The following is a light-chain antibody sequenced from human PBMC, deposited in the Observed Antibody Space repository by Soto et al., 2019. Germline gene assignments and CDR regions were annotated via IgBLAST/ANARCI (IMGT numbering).Light chain of an antibody. CDR3: QQFDNLPLT. CDR1: QDISNY. V-gene: IGKV1-33*01. CDR2: DAS. J-gene: IGKJ4*01. Sequence: DVQMTQSPSSLSASVGDRVTITCQASQDISNYLNWYQQKPGKAPKILIYDASVLEAGVPSRFSGGGSRTHFPLSISSLQAEDVATYYCQQFDNLPLTFGGGTKVEIK.